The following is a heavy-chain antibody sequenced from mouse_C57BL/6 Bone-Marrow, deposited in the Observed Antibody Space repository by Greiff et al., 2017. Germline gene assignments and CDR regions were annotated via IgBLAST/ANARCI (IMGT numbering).Heavy chain of an antibody. J-gene: IGHJ1*03. D-gene: IGHD1-1*01. Sequence: EVQRVESGGGLVQPGGSLSLSCAASGFTFTDYYMSWVRQPPGQALEWLGFIRNKANGYTTEYSASVKGLFTISRDNSQSILYLQMNALRAEDSATYYCARCYYGSSYWYFDVWGTGTTVTVSS. CDR2: IRNKANGYTT. CDR3: ARCYYGSSYWYFDV. CDR1: GFTFTDYY. V-gene: IGHV7-3*01.